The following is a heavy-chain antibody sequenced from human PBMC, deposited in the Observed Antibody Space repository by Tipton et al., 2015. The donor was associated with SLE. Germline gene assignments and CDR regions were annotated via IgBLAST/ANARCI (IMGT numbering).Heavy chain of an antibody. J-gene: IGHJ4*02. CDR3: ARDQAVAGIDY. Sequence: TLSLTCTVSGGSISSSSYYWGWIRQPPGKGLEWIGSIYYSGITNYNPSLKSRVTISVDTSKNQFSLKLSSVTAADTAVYYCARDQAVAGIDYWGQGTLVTVSS. V-gene: IGHV4-39*07. CDR1: GGSISSSSYY. D-gene: IGHD6-19*01. CDR2: IYYSGIT.